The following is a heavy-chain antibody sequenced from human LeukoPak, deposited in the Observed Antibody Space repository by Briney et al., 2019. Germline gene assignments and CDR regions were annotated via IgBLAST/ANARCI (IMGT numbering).Heavy chain of an antibody. J-gene: IGHJ5*02. V-gene: IGHV3-30-3*01. Sequence: GRSLRLSCAASGFTFSSYAMHWVRQAPGKGLEWVAVISYDGSNKYYADSVKGRFTISRDNSKNTLYLQMNSLRAEDTAVYYCAKDSSSWSGGWFDPWGQGTLVTVSS. CDR3: AKDSSSWSGGWFDP. CDR2: ISYDGSNK. D-gene: IGHD6-13*01. CDR1: GFTFSSYA.